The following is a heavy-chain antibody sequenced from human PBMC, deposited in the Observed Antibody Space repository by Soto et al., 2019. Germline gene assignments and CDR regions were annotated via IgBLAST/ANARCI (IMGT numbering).Heavy chain of an antibody. D-gene: IGHD2-21*02. Sequence: LRLSCAGSGFTFSSSWMHWVRQAPGRGLEWVAQVNQDGSQKHYVDSVRGRFTISRDNAKNLMYLQLSSLRFDDTAVYYCARSSAFCGGDCYSSTNPAYYYYGMDVWGQGTTVTVSS. CDR1: GFTFSSSW. J-gene: IGHJ6*02. CDR3: ARSSAFCGGDCYSSTNPAYYYYGMDV. CDR2: VNQDGSQK. V-gene: IGHV3-7*03.